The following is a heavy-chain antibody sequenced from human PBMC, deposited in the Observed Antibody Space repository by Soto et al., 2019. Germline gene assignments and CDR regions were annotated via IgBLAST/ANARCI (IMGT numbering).Heavy chain of an antibody. D-gene: IGHD3-3*01. CDR2: ISYDGSNK. CDR3: AKDLGITIFGVVTHRGMDV. J-gene: IGHJ6*02. V-gene: IGHV3-30*18. CDR1: GFTFSSYG. Sequence: QVQLVESGGGVVQPGRSLRLSCAASGFTFSSYGMHWVRQAPGKGLEWVAVISYDGSNKYYADSVKGRFTISRDNSKNTLYLQMNSLRAEDTAVYYCAKDLGITIFGVVTHRGMDVWGQGTTVTVSS.